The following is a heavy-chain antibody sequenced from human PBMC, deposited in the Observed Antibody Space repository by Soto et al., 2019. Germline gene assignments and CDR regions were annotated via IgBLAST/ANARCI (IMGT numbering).Heavy chain of an antibody. CDR1: GGYIRSYY. D-gene: IGHD3-3*01. CDR2: IYYSGST. V-gene: IGHV4-59*01. J-gene: IGHJ4*02. Sequence: PSETQSLTCTVSGGYIRSYYWSWIRQHPGKGLEWIGYIYYSGSTNYNPSLKSRVTISVDTSKNQFSLKLSSVTAADTAVYYCARGITIFGVVINYFDYWGQGTLVTVSS. CDR3: ARGITIFGVVINYFDY.